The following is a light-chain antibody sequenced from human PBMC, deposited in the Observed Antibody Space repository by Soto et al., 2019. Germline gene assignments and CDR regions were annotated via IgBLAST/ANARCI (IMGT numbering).Light chain of an antibody. Sequence: QSALTQPASVSGSPGQSITISCTGTYTDVGGYNRVSWYQHHAGKGPKMLIFEVDNRPSGISDRFSGSKSGDTAYLTISDLQAEDEADYYCVSYIESSLTHWVFGGGTKLTVL. CDR1: YTDVGGYNR. V-gene: IGLV2-14*01. CDR2: EVD. J-gene: IGLJ3*02. CDR3: VSYIESSLTHWV.